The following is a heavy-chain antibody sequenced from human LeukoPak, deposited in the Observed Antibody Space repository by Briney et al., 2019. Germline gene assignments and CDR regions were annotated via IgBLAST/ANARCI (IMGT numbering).Heavy chain of an antibody. D-gene: IGHD1-1*01. V-gene: IGHV1-2*02. J-gene: IGHJ1*01. CDR3: AREGQLGLDN. Sequence: ASVKVSCKASGHTLTVHYIHWGRQGPGQGLEWLGWITLHSGDTHYAQKYQGRLTLTSDTSISTGYMELSRLQFDDTAVYYCAREGQLGLDNWGQGTLVTVSS. CDR1: GHTLTVHY. CDR2: ITLHSGDT.